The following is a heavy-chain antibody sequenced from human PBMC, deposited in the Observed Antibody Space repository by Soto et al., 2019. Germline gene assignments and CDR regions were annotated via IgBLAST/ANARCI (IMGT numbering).Heavy chain of an antibody. CDR2: IYYSGST. CDR3: ASRARGYSYGWFDY. CDR1: GGSISSYY. Sequence: SSETLSLTCTVSGGSISSYYWSWIRQPPGKGLEWIGYIYYSGSTNYNPSLKSRVTISVDTSKNQFSLKLSSVTAADTAVYYCASRARGYSYGWFDYWGQGTLVTVSS. J-gene: IGHJ4*02. V-gene: IGHV4-59*08. D-gene: IGHD5-18*01.